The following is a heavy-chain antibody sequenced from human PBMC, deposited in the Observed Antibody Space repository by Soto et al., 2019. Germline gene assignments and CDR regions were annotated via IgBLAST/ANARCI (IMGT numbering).Heavy chain of an antibody. CDR1: GGSISSGGYS. CDR2: IYHSVST. V-gene: IGHV4-30-2*01. Sequence: QLQLQESGSGLVRPSQTLSLTCAVSGGSISSGGYSWNWIRQPPGKGLEWIGYIYHSVSTLYNPSLKSRVTISVDKSKNQFSLRLYSVTAADTAVYYCARDQLEGNWFDPWGQGTLVTVSS. J-gene: IGHJ5*02. CDR3: ARDQLEGNWFDP. D-gene: IGHD1-1*01.